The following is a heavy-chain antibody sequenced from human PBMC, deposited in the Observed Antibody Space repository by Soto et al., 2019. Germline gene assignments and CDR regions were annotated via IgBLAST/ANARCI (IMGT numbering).Heavy chain of an antibody. V-gene: IGHV1-18*01. CDR3: ARKLSDSSGHDNWFDP. Sequence: ASVKVSCKASGYTFTSYGISWVRQAPGQGLEWMGWISAYNGNTNYAQKLQGRVTMTTDTSTSTAYMELRSLRSDDTAVYYCARKLSDSSGHDNWFDPWGQGTLVTVSS. CDR2: ISAYNGNT. J-gene: IGHJ5*02. D-gene: IGHD3-22*01. CDR1: GYTFTSYG.